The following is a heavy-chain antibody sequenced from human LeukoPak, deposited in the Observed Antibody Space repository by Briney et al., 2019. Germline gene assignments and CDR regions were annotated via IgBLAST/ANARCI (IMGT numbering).Heavy chain of an antibody. V-gene: IGHV1-2*02. J-gene: IGHJ4*02. CDR3: ARDAFIAAAGYYFDY. Sequence: ASVKVSCKASGYTFTVYYMHWVRQAPGQGLEWMGWINPNSGGTNYAQKFQGRVTMTRDTSISTAYMELSSLRSDDTAVYYCARDAFIAAAGYYFDYWGQGTLVTVSS. D-gene: IGHD6-13*01. CDR2: INPNSGGT. CDR1: GYTFTVYY.